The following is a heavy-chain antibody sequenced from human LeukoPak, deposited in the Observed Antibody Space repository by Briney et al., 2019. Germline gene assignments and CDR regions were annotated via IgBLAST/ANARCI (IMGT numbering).Heavy chain of an antibody. J-gene: IGHJ4*02. CDR2: ISSSGSTI. CDR3: AKTSYSPGGKSYYFDY. CDR1: GFTFSDYY. D-gene: IGHD5-18*01. V-gene: IGHV3-11*01. Sequence: PGGSLRLSCAASGFTFSDYYMSWIRQAPGKGLEWVSYISSSGSTIYYADSVKGRFTISRDNAKNSLYLQMNSLRAEDTAVYYCAKTSYSPGGKSYYFDYWGQGTLVTVSS.